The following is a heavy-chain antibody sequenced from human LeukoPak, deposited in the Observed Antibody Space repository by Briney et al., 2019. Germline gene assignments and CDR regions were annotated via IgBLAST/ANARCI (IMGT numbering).Heavy chain of an antibody. CDR2: ISSSGSTI. Sequence: GGSLRLSCATSGFTFSSYWMTWVRQAPGKGLEWVSYISSSGSTIYYADSVKGRFTISRDNAKNSLYLQMNSLRAEDTAVYYCAELGITMIGGVWGKGTTVTISS. CDR3: AELGITMIGGV. J-gene: IGHJ6*04. V-gene: IGHV3-48*04. CDR1: GFTFSSYW. D-gene: IGHD3-10*02.